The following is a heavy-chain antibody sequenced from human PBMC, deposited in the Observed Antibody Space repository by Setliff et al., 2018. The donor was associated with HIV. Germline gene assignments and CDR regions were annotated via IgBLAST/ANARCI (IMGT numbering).Heavy chain of an antibody. V-gene: IGHV4-59*01. Sequence: PSETLSLTCTVSGGSISSYYWSWIRQPPGKGLEWIGYIYYSGSTNYNPSLKSRVTISVDTSKNQFSLKLSSVTAADTAVYYCARDRQGAQQELTPYYSYGTDVWGQGTTVTVSS. J-gene: IGHJ6*02. CDR1: GGSISSYY. CDR2: IYYSGST. D-gene: IGHD3-16*01. CDR3: ARDRQGAQQELTPYYSYGTDV.